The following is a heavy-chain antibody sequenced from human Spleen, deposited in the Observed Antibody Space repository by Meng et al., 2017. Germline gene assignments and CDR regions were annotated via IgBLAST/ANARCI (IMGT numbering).Heavy chain of an antibody. CDR1: GYTFTSYY. J-gene: IGHJ4*02. Sequence: QVQLVQSGAGVKKPGASVKVSCKASGYTFTSYYIHWWRQAPGQGLEWMGIIDPSSGSTTYVQNFQGRVTMTRDTSTSTAYMELSSLTSEDTALYYCARVGDYAAFDSWGQGTLVTVSS. D-gene: IGHD4-17*01. CDR2: IDPSSGST. V-gene: IGHV1-46*01. CDR3: ARVGDYAAFDS.